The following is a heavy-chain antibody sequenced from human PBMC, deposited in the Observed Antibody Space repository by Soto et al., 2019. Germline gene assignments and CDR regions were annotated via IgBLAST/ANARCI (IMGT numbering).Heavy chain of an antibody. CDR3: ARVPAVTTRPYYYYYMDV. Sequence: EASVKVSCKASGYTFTSYDINWVRQATGQGLEWMGWMNPNSGNTGYAQKFQGRVTMTRNTSISTAYMELSSLRSEDTAVYYCARVPAVTTRPYYYYYMDVWGKGTTVTVSS. V-gene: IGHV1-8*01. CDR1: GYTFTSYD. J-gene: IGHJ6*03. CDR2: MNPNSGNT. D-gene: IGHD4-4*01.